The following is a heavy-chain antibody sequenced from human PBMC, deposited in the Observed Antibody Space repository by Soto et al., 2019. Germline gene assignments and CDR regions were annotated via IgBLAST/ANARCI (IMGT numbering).Heavy chain of an antibody. CDR2: IYAGGST. D-gene: IGHD3-22*01. CDR3: ARERDTTGYILAY. J-gene: IGHJ4*02. V-gene: IGHV3-53*01. CDR1: GFNVSSNY. Sequence: EVQLVESGGGLIQPGGSLRLSCAASGFNVSSNYMNWVRQAPGKGLEWVSLIYAGGSTYYADCVKGRFTISRDNSKNTLYLQMNNLRAEDTAVYYCARERDTTGYILAYWGQGTLVTVSS.